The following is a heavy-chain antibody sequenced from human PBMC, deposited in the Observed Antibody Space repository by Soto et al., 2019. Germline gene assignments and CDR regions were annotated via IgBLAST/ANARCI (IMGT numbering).Heavy chain of an antibody. CDR2: ISGYNGNT. CDR1: GYTFTSYG. V-gene: IGHV1-18*01. CDR3: ARALPEAANREGVGAPTWFDP. D-gene: IGHD3-10*01. Sequence: QVQLVQSGAEVKKPGASVKVSCKASGYTFTSYGISWVRQAPGQGLEWMGWISGYNGNTNYAQKLQSSVTMTRDTSTSTVYIELRSLRSHDTAVYDGARALPEAANREGVGAPTWFDPWGQGTLVTVSS. J-gene: IGHJ5*02.